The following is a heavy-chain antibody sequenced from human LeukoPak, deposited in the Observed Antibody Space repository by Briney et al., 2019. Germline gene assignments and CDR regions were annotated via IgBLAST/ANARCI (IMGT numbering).Heavy chain of an antibody. J-gene: IGHJ4*02. Sequence: GGSLRLSCAASEFTFSSYAMSWVRQAPGKGLEWVSAISGTGGSTYYADSVRGRFTISRDNAQNSPYLQMNSLRAEDTAVYYCARAVAGTGAFDYWGQGTLVTVSS. CDR3: ARAVAGTGAFDY. CDR1: EFTFSSYA. D-gene: IGHD6-19*01. CDR2: ISGTGGST. V-gene: IGHV3-23*01.